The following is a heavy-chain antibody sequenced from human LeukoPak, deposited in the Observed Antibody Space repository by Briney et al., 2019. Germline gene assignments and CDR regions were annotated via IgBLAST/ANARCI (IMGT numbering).Heavy chain of an antibody. Sequence: GGSLRLSCAASGFSFSNYEMNWVRQAPGKGLEWVSYISSSDSTIYYPDSVKGRFTISRDNAKNSLYLQMNRLRAEDTAVYYCARFLTVAVVPQRVDCWGQGTLVTVSS. CDR1: GFSFSNYE. J-gene: IGHJ4*02. CDR2: ISSSDSTI. CDR3: ARFLTVAVVPQRVDC. D-gene: IGHD2/OR15-2a*01. V-gene: IGHV3-48*03.